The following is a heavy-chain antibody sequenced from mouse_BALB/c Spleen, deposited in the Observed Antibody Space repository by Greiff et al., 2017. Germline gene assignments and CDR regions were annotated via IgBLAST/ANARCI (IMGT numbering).Heavy chain of an antibody. CDR3: ARPLYWYFDV. J-gene: IGHJ1*01. Sequence: QVQLQQSGAELVKPGASVKLSCKASGYTFTSYWMHWVKQRPGQGLEWIGEINPSNGRTNYNEKFKSKATLTVDKSSSTAYMQLSSLTSEDSAVYYCARPLYWYFDVWGAGTTVTVSS. CDR1: GYTFTSYW. CDR2: INPSNGRT. V-gene: IGHV1S81*02.